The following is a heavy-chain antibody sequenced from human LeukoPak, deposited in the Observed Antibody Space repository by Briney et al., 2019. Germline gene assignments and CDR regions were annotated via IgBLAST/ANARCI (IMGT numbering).Heavy chain of an antibody. CDR2: IWYDGSNK. CDR1: RVTFRDDG. Sequence: VGSLRLSCAPSRVTFRDDGMRGVRQAPGKGLEWGAAIWYDGSNKYSRDSVKGRFTISRDNTKKTHYLQRRSLRAQNSARYITARFRSGSCYDYWGQGNLVTVSS. CDR3: ARFRSGSCYDY. D-gene: IGHD3-22*01. J-gene: IGHJ4*02. V-gene: IGHV3-33*01.